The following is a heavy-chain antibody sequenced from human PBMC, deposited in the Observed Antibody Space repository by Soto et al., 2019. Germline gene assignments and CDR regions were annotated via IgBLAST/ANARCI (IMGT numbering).Heavy chain of an antibody. D-gene: IGHD5-12*01. CDR1: GFTFRNYA. J-gene: IGHJ4*02. Sequence: QVQLVDSGGGVVQPGRSLRLSCAASGFTFRNYAMHWVRQAPGKGLEWVALISNDGSNKYYADSVKGRFTISRDNSQNTLYLQMNTLRAEDTAVYFCAKLPLRPYYFDYLGQGTLVTVSS. CDR2: ISNDGSNK. CDR3: AKLPLRPYYFDY. V-gene: IGHV3-30*18.